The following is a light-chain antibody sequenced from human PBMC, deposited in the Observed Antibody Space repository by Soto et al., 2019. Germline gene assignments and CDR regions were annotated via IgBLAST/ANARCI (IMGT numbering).Light chain of an antibody. J-gene: IGKJ3*01. V-gene: IGKV1-9*01. CDR2: TAS. CDR1: QDISRY. CDR3: QQRET. Sequence: IQLTQSPSSLSASVGDRVTVTCRASQDISRYLAWFQQVPGKAPKLLIYTASTSQSGVPSRFIGSGSGTDFTLTISSLQPEDFATYYCQQRETFGPGTKVDIK.